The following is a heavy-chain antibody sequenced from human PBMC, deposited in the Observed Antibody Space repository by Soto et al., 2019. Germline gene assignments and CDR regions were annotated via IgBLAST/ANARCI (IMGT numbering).Heavy chain of an antibody. CDR3: ATSYRVLRFLEWLSY. D-gene: IGHD3-3*01. V-gene: IGHV1-24*01. CDR1: GYTLTELS. CDR2: FDPGDGET. Sequence: ASVKVSCKVSGYTLTELSMHWVRQAPGKGLEWMGGFDPGDGETIYAQKFQGRVTMTEDTSTDTAYMELSSLRSEDTAVYYCATSYRVLRFLEWLSYWGQGTLVTVS. J-gene: IGHJ4*02.